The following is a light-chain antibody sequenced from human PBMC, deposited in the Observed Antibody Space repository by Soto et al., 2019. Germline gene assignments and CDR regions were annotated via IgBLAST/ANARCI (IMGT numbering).Light chain of an antibody. Sequence: DIQLTQSPSFLSASVGDRVTITCRASQGISSYLAWYQQKPGKAPKLLIYAASTLQSGVPSRFSGSGSGTEFTVTFCSLQPEDFATYCCQQLNSYPPWTFGQGTKVEIK. CDR1: QGISSY. CDR3: QQLNSYPPWT. J-gene: IGKJ1*01. CDR2: AAS. V-gene: IGKV1-9*01.